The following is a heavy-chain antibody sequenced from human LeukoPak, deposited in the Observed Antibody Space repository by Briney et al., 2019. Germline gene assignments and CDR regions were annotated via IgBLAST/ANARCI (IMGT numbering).Heavy chain of an antibody. CDR2: ISAYNGNT. CDR1: GYTFTSYG. V-gene: IGHV1-18*01. J-gene: IGHJ5*02. D-gene: IGHD2-2*01. Sequence: ASAKVSCKASGYTFTSYGISWVRQAPGQGLEWMGWISAYNGNTNYAQKLQGRVTMTTDTSTSTAYMELRSLRSDDTAVYYCARPLDCSSTSRYSVNWFDPWGQGTLVTVSS. CDR3: ARPLDCSSTSRYSVNWFDP.